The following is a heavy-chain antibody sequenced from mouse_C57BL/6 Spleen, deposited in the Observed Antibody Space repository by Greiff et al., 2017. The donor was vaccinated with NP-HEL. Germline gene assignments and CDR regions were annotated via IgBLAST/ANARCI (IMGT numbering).Heavy chain of an antibody. CDR1: GYTFTGYW. V-gene: IGHV1-9*01. CDR3: ARGRDYGGFYYAMDY. J-gene: IGHJ4*01. Sequence: VKLMESGAELTKPGASVKLSCKATGYTFTGYWIEWVKQMPGHGLEWIGEILPGSGSTNYNEKFKGKATFTADTSSNTAYMQLSSLTTEDSAIYYCARGRDYGGFYYAMDYWGQGTSVTVSS. D-gene: IGHD2-4*01. CDR2: ILPGSGST.